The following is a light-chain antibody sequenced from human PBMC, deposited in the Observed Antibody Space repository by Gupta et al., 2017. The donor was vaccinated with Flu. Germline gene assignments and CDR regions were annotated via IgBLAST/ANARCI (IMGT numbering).Light chain of an antibody. V-gene: IGKV3-20*01. CDR2: GAS. Sequence: EIVLTQSPGTLSLSPGERATLSCRASKSVSSSYLAWYQQKPGQAPRLLIYGASSRATGIPDRFSGNGSGTDFTLTISRLEPEDFAVYYCQQYGSSPLFTFGPGTKVDIK. J-gene: IGKJ3*01. CDR1: KSVSSSY. CDR3: QQYGSSPLFT.